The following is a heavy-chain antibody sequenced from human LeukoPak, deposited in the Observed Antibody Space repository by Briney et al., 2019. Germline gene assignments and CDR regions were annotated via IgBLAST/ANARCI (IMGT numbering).Heavy chain of an antibody. CDR2: ISAFNGRT. J-gene: IGHJ5*02. CDR1: GHTFTGLD. V-gene: IGHV1-18*01. D-gene: IGHD5-12*01. CDR3: AREYRAQYIYFDP. Sequence: ASVKVSCKASGHTFTGLDFSWMRQTPGQGLEWLGWISAFNGRTSYGQGLQGRLTLTTDTSANTAYRELRSLTPDDTAVYYCAREYRAQYIYFDPWGQGTLVTVSS.